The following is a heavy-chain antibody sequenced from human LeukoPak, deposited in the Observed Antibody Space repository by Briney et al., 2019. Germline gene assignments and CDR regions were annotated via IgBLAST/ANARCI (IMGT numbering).Heavy chain of an antibody. CDR3: ARDRTGVFDTSFDY. CDR1: GFTFSSTW. Sequence: PGGSLRLSCVASGFTFSSTWMHWVRQVPGKGLVWVSRIHSDGRTTIYADSVKGRFTISRDNAKNTLYLQMNSLRAEDTAVYYCARDRTGVFDTSFDYWGQGTLVTVSS. V-gene: IGHV3-74*01. J-gene: IGHJ4*02. D-gene: IGHD3/OR15-3a*01. CDR2: IHSDGRTT.